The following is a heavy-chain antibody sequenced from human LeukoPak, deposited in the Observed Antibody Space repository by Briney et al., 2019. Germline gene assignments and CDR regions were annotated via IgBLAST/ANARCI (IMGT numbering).Heavy chain of an antibody. V-gene: IGHV4-34*01. CDR3: ARDGDIVVVPAINRTGWFDP. J-gene: IGHJ5*02. Sequence: SETLSLTCAVYGGSFSGYYWSWIRQPPGKGLEWGGEINHSGSTNYNPSLKSRVTISVDTSKNQFSLKLSSVTAADTAVYYCARDGDIVVVPAINRTGWFDPWGQGTLVPVSS. D-gene: IGHD2-2*01. CDR2: INHSGST. CDR1: GGSFSGYY.